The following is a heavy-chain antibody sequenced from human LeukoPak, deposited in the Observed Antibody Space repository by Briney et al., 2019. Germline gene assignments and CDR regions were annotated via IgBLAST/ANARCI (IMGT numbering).Heavy chain of an antibody. Sequence: GGSLRLSCAASGFTFSSYGMHWVRQAPGKGLEWVAVISYDGSNKYYADSVKGRFTVSRDNSKNTLYLQMNSLRVEDTAVYYCARGRPHGNDYWGQGTLVTVSS. J-gene: IGHJ4*02. CDR1: GFTFSSYG. D-gene: IGHD4-23*01. V-gene: IGHV3-30*03. CDR3: ARGRPHGNDY. CDR2: ISYDGSNK.